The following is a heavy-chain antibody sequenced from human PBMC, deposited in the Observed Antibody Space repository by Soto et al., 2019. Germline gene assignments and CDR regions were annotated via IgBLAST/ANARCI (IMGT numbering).Heavy chain of an antibody. CDR2: INPSGGST. CDR1: GYTFTSYY. CDR3: AREIEGIAAARGSSGMDV. Sequence: QVQLVQSGAEVKKPGASVKVSCKASGYTFTSYYMHWVRQAPGQGLEWMGIINPSGGSTSYAQKFHGRVTMTRDTSTSTVYMELSSLRSEDTAVYYCAREIEGIAAARGSSGMDVWGQGTTVTVSS. J-gene: IGHJ6*02. D-gene: IGHD6-13*01. V-gene: IGHV1-46*01.